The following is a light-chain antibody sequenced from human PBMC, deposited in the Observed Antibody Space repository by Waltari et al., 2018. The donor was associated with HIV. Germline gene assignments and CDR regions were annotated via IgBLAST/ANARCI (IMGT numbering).Light chain of an antibody. CDR3: LLSYSGAKWV. CDR2: DTN. Sequence: QAVVTQEPSLTVSPGGTVTLTCGSSTGAVTSGHYPFWFQQKPGQAPRTLIYDTNTKHSWTPARFSGSLLGGKAALTLSGAQPEDEAEYYCLLSYSGAKWVFGGGTKLTVL. J-gene: IGLJ3*02. V-gene: IGLV7-46*01. CDR1: TGAVTSGHY.